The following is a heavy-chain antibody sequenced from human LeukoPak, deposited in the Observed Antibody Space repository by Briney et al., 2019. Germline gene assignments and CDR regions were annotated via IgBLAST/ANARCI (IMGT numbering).Heavy chain of an antibody. CDR2: ISYTGGET. CDR3: AVGATHYYMDV. J-gene: IGHJ6*03. D-gene: IGHD3-16*01. CDR1: GGSINLYY. Sequence: SETLSLTCTVSGGSINLYYWSWIRQPPGKGLEWIGYISYTGGETNYNPSLKSRLTISVDTSKNQFSLMLTSVTAADTAVYYCAVGATHYYMDVWGKGTTVTVSS. V-gene: IGHV4-59*08.